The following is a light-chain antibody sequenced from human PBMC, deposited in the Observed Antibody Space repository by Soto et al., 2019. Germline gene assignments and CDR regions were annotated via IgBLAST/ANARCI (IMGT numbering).Light chain of an antibody. V-gene: IGKV3-15*01. CDR2: GAS. J-gene: IGKJ4*01. Sequence: EIVMTQSPATLSVSPGERAIVSCMASQSVSSNLAWYQQKPGQAPRLLIYGASTRATGIPARFSGSGSGTEFTLTISRLEPEDFAVYYCQQYGSSPLTFGGGTKVDI. CDR3: QQYGSSPLT. CDR1: QSVSSN.